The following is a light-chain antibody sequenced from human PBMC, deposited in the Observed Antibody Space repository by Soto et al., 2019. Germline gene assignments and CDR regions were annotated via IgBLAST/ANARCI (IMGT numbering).Light chain of an antibody. V-gene: IGLV2-14*01. J-gene: IGLJ1*01. CDR3: SSYTSSTTLYV. CDR2: DVS. Sequence: QSVLTQPASVSGSPGQSITISCTGTSSDVGGYNYVSWYQQHPGKAPKLMIYDVSSRPSGVSNRFSGSKSGNTASLTISGLQDEDEADYYCSSYTSSTTLYVFGTGTKVTVL. CDR1: SSDVGGYNY.